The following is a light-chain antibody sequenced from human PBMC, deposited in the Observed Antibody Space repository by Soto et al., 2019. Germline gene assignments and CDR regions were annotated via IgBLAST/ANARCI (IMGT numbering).Light chain of an antibody. Sequence: DIQMTQSPSTLSGSVGDRVIITCRARQTISSWLAWYQQKPGKAPKLLIYKASTLKSGVPSRFSGSGSGTEFTLTISSLQPDDFATYYCQHYNSYSEAFGQGTK. CDR1: QTISSW. CDR2: KAS. CDR3: QHYNSYSEA. J-gene: IGKJ1*01. V-gene: IGKV1-5*03.